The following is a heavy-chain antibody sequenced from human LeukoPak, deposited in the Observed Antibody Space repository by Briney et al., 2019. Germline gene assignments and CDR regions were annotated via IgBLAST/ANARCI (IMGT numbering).Heavy chain of an antibody. Sequence: SETLTLTCAVYGGSFSGYYWSWIRQPPGKGLEWIGEINHSGSTNYNPSLKSRVTISVDTSKNQFSLKLSSVTAADTAVYYCAGSSSWSKDLDYWGQGTLVTVSS. CDR3: AGSSSWSKDLDY. CDR2: INHSGST. D-gene: IGHD6-13*01. J-gene: IGHJ4*02. V-gene: IGHV4-34*01. CDR1: GGSFSGYY.